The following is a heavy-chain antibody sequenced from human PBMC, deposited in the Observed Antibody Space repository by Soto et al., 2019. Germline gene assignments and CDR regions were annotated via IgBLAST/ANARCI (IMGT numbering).Heavy chain of an antibody. CDR1: GYTFSDYG. Sequence: QVQLVQSGAEVKKPGASVKVSCKSSGYTFSDYGVTWVRQAPGQGLEWMGYISSHNGNTDYAQKLQGRVTMTTDTSTSTAYMELRSLRSDDTAVYYCARGHYDPRGYYSVYFDYWGQGTLVTVSS. D-gene: IGHD3-22*01. CDR3: ARGHYDPRGYYSVYFDY. CDR2: ISSHNGNT. V-gene: IGHV1-18*01. J-gene: IGHJ4*02.